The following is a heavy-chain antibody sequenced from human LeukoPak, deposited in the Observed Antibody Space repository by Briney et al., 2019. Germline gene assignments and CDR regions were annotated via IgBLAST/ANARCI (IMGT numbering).Heavy chain of an antibody. J-gene: IGHJ4*02. CDR2: ISSSSSYI. CDR1: RFTFSSYS. D-gene: IGHD6-19*01. V-gene: IGHV3-21*01. Sequence: GGSLRLSCAASRFTFSSYSMNWVRQAPGKGLEWVSSISSSSSYIYYADSVKGRFTISRDNAKNSLYLQMNSLRAEDTAVYYCARGGGWNGSGWYFDYWGQGTLVTVSS. CDR3: ARGGGWNGSGWYFDY.